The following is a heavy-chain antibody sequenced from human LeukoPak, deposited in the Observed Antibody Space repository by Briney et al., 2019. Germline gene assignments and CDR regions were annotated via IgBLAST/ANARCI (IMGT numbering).Heavy chain of an antibody. V-gene: IGHV4-34*01. Sequence: SETLSLTCAVYGGSFSGYYWSWIRQPPGKGLEWIGEINHSGSTNYNPSLKSRVTISVDTSKNQFSLKLSSVTAADTAVYYCASFFWSGYYRNYYYMDVWGKGTTVTVSS. J-gene: IGHJ6*03. CDR3: ASFFWSGYYRNYYYMDV. CDR2: INHSGST. CDR1: GGSFSGYY. D-gene: IGHD3-3*01.